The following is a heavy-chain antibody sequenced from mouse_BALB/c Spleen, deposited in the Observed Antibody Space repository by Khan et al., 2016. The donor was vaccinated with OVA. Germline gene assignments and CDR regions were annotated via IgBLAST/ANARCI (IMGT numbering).Heavy chain of an antibody. CDR3: TRSGYGNPFAY. V-gene: IGHV1S81*02. Sequence: QVQLQQSGAELVKPGASVKLSCKASGYTFSSYYMYWVKQRPGQGLEWIGGINPNNGGPNFNEKFKTKATLTVDKSSSTAYMHLSSLTSEDSAVYYCTRSGYGNPFAYWGQGTLVTVST. D-gene: IGHD2-10*02. CDR1: GYTFSSYY. J-gene: IGHJ3*01. CDR2: INPNNGGP.